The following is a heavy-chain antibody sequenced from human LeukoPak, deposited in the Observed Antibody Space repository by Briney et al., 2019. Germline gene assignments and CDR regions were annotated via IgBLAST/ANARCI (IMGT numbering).Heavy chain of an antibody. CDR2: INHSGST. V-gene: IGHV4-34*01. CDR1: GGSFSGYY. D-gene: IGHD2-15*01. CDR3: ARDRARWSQTYYFDY. Sequence: PSETLSLTCAVYGGSFSGYYWSWIRQPPGKGLEWIGEINHSGSTNYNPSLKGRVTISVDTSKNQFSLKLSSVTAADTAVYYCARDRARWSQTYYFDYWGQGTLVTVSS. J-gene: IGHJ4*02.